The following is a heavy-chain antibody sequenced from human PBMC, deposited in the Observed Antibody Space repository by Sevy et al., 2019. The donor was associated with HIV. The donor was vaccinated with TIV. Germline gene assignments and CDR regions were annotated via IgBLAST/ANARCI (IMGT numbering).Heavy chain of an antibody. CDR1: GGSISGHY. J-gene: IGHJ4*02. CDR3: ARVLDSGCSDY. V-gene: IGHV4-59*11. D-gene: IGHD6-19*01. CDR2: IYYTGST. Sequence: SETLSLTCTVSGGSISGHYWSWIRQPPGKGLEWIGYIYYTGSTNYSPSHKTRVSIPVDTANNQFSLKLTSVTAADTAVYYCARVLDSGCSDYWGQGTLVTVSS.